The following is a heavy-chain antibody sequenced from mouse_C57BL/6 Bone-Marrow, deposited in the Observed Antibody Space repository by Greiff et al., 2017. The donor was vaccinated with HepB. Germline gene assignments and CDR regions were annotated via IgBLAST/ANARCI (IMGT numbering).Heavy chain of an antibody. D-gene: IGHD1-1*01. CDR2: ISTGGGST. Sequence: EVQVVESGGGLVQPGGSLKLSCAASGFTFSDYYMYWVRQTPEKRLEWVAYISTGGGSTYYPDTVKGRFTISRDNAKNTLYLQMSRLKSEDTAMYYCARREITTVVAGARDYGRQGTSVTVSS. CDR3: ARREITTVVAGARDY. V-gene: IGHV5-12*01. J-gene: IGHJ4*01. CDR1: GFTFSDYY.